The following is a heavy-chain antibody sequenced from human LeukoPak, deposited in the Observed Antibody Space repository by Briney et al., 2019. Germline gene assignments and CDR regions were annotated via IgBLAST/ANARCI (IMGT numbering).Heavy chain of an antibody. CDR3: ARDVPGDYAP. CDR1: GYTFTGYY. D-gene: IGHD4-17*01. Sequence: ASVKVSCKASGYTFTGYYMHWVRQAPGQGLEWMGWISAYNGNTNYAQKLQGRVTMTTDTSTSTAYMELRSLRSDDTAVYYCARDVPGDYAPWGQGTLVTVSS. J-gene: IGHJ5*02. V-gene: IGHV1-18*04. CDR2: ISAYNGNT.